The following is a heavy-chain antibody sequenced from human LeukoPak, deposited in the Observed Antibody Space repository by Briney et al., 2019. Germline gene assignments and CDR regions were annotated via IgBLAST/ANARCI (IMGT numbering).Heavy chain of an antibody. J-gene: IGHJ4*02. Sequence: PSETLSLTCAVYGGFFSGYYWSWVRQPPGKGLEWIGEINHSGSTNYNPSLKSRVTISVDTSKNQFSLKLSSVTAADTAVYYCARQTGSGLFSLPGGQGTLVTVSS. CDR1: GGFFSGYY. D-gene: IGHD3-10*01. CDR2: INHSGST. V-gene: IGHV4-34*01. CDR3: ARQTGSGLFSLP.